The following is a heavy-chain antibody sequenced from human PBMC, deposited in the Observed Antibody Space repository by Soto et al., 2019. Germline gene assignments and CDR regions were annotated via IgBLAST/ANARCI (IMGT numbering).Heavy chain of an antibody. J-gene: IGHJ6*02. D-gene: IGHD6-13*01. CDR2: MNPNSGNT. V-gene: IGHV1-8*01. CDR3: ARRGYSSSGYYYYDYGMDV. CDR1: GYTFTSYD. Sequence: QVQLVQSGAEVKKPGASVKVSCKASGYTFTSYDINWVRQATGQGLEWMGWMNPNSGNTGYAQKFQGRVTMTRNTSISTAYMELSSLRSEDTAVYYWARRGYSSSGYYYYDYGMDVWGQGTTVTVSS.